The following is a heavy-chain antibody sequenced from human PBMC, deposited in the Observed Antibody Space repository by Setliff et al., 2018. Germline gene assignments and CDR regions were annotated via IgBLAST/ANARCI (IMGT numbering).Heavy chain of an antibody. CDR1: GSSLSTSLVG. CDR3: AHIAGGGNSPRHDY. V-gene: IGHV2-5*01. Sequence: VSGPTLVNPTQTLTLTCTFSGSSLSTSLVGVGWIRQPPGKALEWLALIYWNDEKRYSPSLKSRLTITKDTSKNQVVLTMTNMDPVDTATYYCAHIAGGGNSPRHDYWGQGTLVTVSS. J-gene: IGHJ4*02. D-gene: IGHD2-21*01. CDR2: IYWNDEK.